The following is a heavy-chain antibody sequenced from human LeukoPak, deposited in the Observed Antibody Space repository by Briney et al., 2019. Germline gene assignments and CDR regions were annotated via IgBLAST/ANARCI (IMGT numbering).Heavy chain of an antibody. CDR1: GFTFSDYS. V-gene: IGHV3-21*01. CDR3: AREKGVSSSSSIDY. CDR2: ISSTSIYI. D-gene: IGHD6-6*01. J-gene: IGHJ4*02. Sequence: GGSLRLSCSASGFTFSDYSMTWVRQAPGKGLEWVSSISSTSIYIYSADSVKGRFTISRDNAKNSLYLQMSSLRAEDTAVYYCAREKGVSSSSSIDYWGQGTLVTVSS.